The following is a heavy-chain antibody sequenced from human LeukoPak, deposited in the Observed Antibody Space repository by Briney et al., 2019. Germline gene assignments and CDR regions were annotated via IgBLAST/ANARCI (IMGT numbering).Heavy chain of an antibody. CDR3: AKEGPMVRGVLPDY. Sequence: GGSLRLSCAASGFTFSSYWMHWVRQAPGKGLVWVSRINTDGSSTSYADSVKGRFTISRDNAKNTLYLQMNSLRAEDTALYYCAKEGPMVRGVLPDYWGRGTLVTVSS. V-gene: IGHV3-74*01. CDR2: INTDGSST. J-gene: IGHJ4*02. D-gene: IGHD3-10*01. CDR1: GFTFSSYW.